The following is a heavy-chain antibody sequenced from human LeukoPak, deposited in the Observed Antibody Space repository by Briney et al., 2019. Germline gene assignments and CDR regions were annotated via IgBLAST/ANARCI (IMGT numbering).Heavy chain of an antibody. J-gene: IGHJ4*02. CDR2: INSDGSST. CDR3: ARPTAYDFWSGSLDY. D-gene: IGHD3-3*01. Sequence: SGGSLRLSXAASGFTFCSYWMHWVRQVPGKGLVWLSRINSDGSSTSYADSVKGRFTISRDNAKNTLYLQMNSLRAEDTAVYYCARPTAYDFWSGSLDYWGQGTLVTVSS. CDR1: GFTFCSYW. V-gene: IGHV3-74*01.